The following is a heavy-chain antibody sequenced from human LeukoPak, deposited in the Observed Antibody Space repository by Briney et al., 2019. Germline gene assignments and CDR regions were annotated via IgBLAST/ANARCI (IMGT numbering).Heavy chain of an antibody. J-gene: IGHJ4*02. CDR1: GFTFSSYA. CDR2: ISGSGGST. Sequence: PGGSLRLSCAASGFTFSSYAMSWVRQVPGKGLEWVSAISGSGGSTYYADSVKGRFTISRDNSKNTLYLQMNSLRAEDTAVYYCAKPDEKVVTATLNWGQGTLVTVSS. D-gene: IGHD2-15*01. CDR3: AKPDEKVVTATLN. V-gene: IGHV3-23*01.